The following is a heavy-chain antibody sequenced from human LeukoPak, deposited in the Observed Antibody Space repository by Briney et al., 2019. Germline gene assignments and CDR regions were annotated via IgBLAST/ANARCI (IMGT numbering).Heavy chain of an antibody. D-gene: IGHD1-1*01. CDR3: AKAPPYKKYFDY. J-gene: IGHJ4*02. V-gene: IGHV3-23*01. CDR2: ISNSGDAT. Sequence: GGSLRLSCAASGFTFSSHWMTWVRQAPGKGLEWVSTISNSGDATYYADSVKGRFTISRDNSKNTLYLQMNSLRAEDTAVYYCAKAPPYKKYFDYWGQGTLVTVSS. CDR1: GFTFSSHW.